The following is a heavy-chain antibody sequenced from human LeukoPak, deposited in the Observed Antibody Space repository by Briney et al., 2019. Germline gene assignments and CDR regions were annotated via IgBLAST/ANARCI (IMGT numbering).Heavy chain of an antibody. J-gene: IGHJ4*02. D-gene: IGHD6-13*01. V-gene: IGHV3-23*01. Sequence: GRSLRLSCAASGFTFSSYAMSWVRQAPGKGLEWVSAISGSGGSTYYADSVKGRFTISRDNSKNTLYLQMNSLRAEDTAVYYCAKTGSSSWGYFDYWGQGTLVTVSS. CDR3: AKTGSSSWGYFDY. CDR1: GFTFSSYA. CDR2: ISGSGGST.